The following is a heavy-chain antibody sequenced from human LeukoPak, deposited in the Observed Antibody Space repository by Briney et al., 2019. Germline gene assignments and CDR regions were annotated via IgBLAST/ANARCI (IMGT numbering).Heavy chain of an antibody. D-gene: IGHD2-21*01. CDR3: VDLWFRIKAVS. J-gene: IGHJ3*01. Sequence: PGGSLRLSCAASGFTFSTYAMSWVRQAPGKGLEWVSYISGSGVNTYYADSVKGRFTISRDNSKNTLFLQMSSLRAEDTAVYYCVDLWFRIKAVSWGQGTMVTVSS. V-gene: IGHV3-23*01. CDR1: GFTFSTYA. CDR2: ISGSGVNT.